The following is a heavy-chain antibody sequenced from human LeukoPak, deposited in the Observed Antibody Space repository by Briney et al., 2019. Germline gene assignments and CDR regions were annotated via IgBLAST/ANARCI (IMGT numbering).Heavy chain of an antibody. D-gene: IGHD2-21*02. CDR2: INPNSGGT. CDR3: AREDYCGGDCYSYFDY. V-gene: IGHV1-2*02. CDR1: GYTFTGYY. Sequence: ASVKVSCKASGYTFTGYYTHWVRQAPGQGLEWMGWINPNSGGTNYAQKFQGRVTMTRDTSISTAYMELSRLRSDDTAVYYCAREDYCGGDCYSYFDYWGQGTLVTVSS. J-gene: IGHJ4*02.